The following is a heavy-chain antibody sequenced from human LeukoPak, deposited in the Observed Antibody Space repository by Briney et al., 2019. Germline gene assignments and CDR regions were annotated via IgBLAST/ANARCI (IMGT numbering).Heavy chain of an antibody. J-gene: IGHJ4*02. CDR2: ISSSGRTI. CDR1: GFTFMDYY. CDR3: ARGLSSGAVVTDY. Sequence: GGSLRLSCADSGFTFMDYYMSWIREAPGKGVGWVSYISSSGRTIYYADSVQCGFTISLDNAQTSPFLQMNSLRAEDTAVYYCARGLSSGAVVTDYWGQGTLVTVSS. D-gene: IGHD2-15*01. V-gene: IGHV3-11*04.